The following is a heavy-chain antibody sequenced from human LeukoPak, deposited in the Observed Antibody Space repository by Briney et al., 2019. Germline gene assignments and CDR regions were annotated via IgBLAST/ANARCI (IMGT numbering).Heavy chain of an antibody. V-gene: IGHV4-39*01. CDR2: IYYSGST. D-gene: IGHD2-15*01. CDR3: ARRYCSGGSCYSDNWFDP. Sequence: ETLSLTCTVSGGSISSSSYYWGWIRQPPGKGLEWIGSIYYSGSTYYNPSLKSRVTISVDTSKNQFSLKLSSVTAADTAVYYCARRYCSGGSCYSDNWFDPWGQGTLVTVSS. J-gene: IGHJ5*02. CDR1: GGSISSSSYY.